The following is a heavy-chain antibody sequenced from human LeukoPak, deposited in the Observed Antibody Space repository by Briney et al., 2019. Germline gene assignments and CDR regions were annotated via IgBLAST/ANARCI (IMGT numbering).Heavy chain of an antibody. CDR2: IIPILGIA. CDR3: ARGGEVVVAAHDY. CDR1: GGTFSSYA. Sequence: ASVKVSCKASGGTFSSYAISWVRQAPGQGLEWMGRIIPILGIANYAQKFQGRVTITADKSTSTAYMELSSLRSEDTAVYYCARGGEVVVAAHDYWGQGTLVTVSS. J-gene: IGHJ4*02. V-gene: IGHV1-69*04. D-gene: IGHD2-15*01.